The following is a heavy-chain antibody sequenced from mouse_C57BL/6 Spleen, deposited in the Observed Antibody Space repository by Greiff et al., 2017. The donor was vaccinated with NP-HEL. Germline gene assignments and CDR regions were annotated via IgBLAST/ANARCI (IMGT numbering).Heavy chain of an antibody. V-gene: IGHV1-81*01. CDR2: IYPRSGNT. CDR1: GYTFTSYG. J-gene: IGHJ3*01. Sequence: VQLQQSGAELARPGASVKLSCKASGYTFTSYGISWVKQRTGQGLEWIGEIYPRSGNTYYNEKFKGKATLTADTSSSTAYMELRSLTSEDSAVDFCARRDYGSSSAWFAYWGQGTLVTVSA. CDR3: ARRDYGSSSAWFAY. D-gene: IGHD1-1*01.